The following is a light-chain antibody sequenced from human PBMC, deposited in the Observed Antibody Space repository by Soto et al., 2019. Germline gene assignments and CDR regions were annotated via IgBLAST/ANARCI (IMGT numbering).Light chain of an antibody. CDR1: KSISSW. V-gene: IGKV1-5*01. CDR3: QQYNSNSPT. J-gene: IGKJ1*01. Sequence: RVTIPWRASKSISSWLAWYQQKPGKAPKLXIYDASSLESGVPSRFSGSRYGTEFTLTISSLQPDDFATYYCQQYNSNSPTFGQGTKVDIK. CDR2: DAS.